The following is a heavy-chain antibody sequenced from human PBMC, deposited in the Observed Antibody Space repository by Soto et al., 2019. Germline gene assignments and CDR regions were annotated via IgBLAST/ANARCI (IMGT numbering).Heavy chain of an antibody. Sequence: SVTQSVTYTVADGSIRSSRCHWGWIKQPPGKGLEWIASIKYSGTTFYNPSLKSRVTLSVDTSKNQFALKLSSVTAAETAVYYCARHGITGGYYDAFDIWGQGTMVTVSS. CDR3: ARHGITGGYYDAFDI. D-gene: IGHD1-26*01. J-gene: IGHJ3*02. CDR2: IKYSGTT. CDR1: DGSIRSSRCH. V-gene: IGHV4-39*01.